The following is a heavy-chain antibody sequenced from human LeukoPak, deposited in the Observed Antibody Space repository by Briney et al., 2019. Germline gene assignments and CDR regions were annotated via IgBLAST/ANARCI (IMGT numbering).Heavy chain of an antibody. CDR3: ARDGGSLYYYGMDV. Sequence: ETLSLTCTVSGGSIGSYYWSWIRQPAGKGLEWIGRIYTSVSTNYNPSLKSRVTMSVDTSKNQFSLKLSSVTAADTAVYYCARDGGSLYYYGMDVWGQGTTVTVSS. J-gene: IGHJ6*02. CDR2: IYTSVST. D-gene: IGHD1-14*01. V-gene: IGHV4-4*07. CDR1: GGSIGSYY.